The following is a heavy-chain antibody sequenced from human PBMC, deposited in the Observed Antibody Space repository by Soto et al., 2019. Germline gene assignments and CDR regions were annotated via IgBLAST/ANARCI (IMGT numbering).Heavy chain of an antibody. CDR2: INHVGGT. Sequence: PSETLSLTCAVYGGFLSASYWTWIRQPPGKGLEWVGEINHVGGTNYNPSLKSRVTMSVDTSQNQFSLRLISVTAADTAMYFCVRIRYQLPSSVLWLDPWGQGXPVTVYS. CDR1: GGFLSASY. D-gene: IGHD3-16*01. V-gene: IGHV4-34*01. J-gene: IGHJ5*02. CDR3: VRIRYQLPSSVLWLDP.